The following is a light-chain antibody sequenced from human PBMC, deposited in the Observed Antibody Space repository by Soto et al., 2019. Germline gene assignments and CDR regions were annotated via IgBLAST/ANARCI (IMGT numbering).Light chain of an antibody. CDR3: QQYNSYPYD. Sequence: DIQMTQSPSTLSASVGDRVTITCRASQSISSWLAWYQQKPGKAPKLLIYDASSLESGVPSRFRGSGSWTEFILTISSLPPDDFATYYCQQYNSYPYDFGKGPKV. V-gene: IGKV1-5*01. J-gene: IGKJ2*01. CDR1: QSISSW. CDR2: DAS.